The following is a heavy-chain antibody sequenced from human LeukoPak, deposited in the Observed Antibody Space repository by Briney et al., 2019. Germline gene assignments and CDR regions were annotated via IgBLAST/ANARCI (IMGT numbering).Heavy chain of an antibody. Sequence: GGSLRLSCAASGFTFSSYAMSWVRQAPGKGLEWVSVISGSDGSTYYADSVKGRFTISRDNSKNMLYLQMNSLRAEDTAVFYCAKPRGEEWLVGLYDAFDIWGQGTMVTVSS. CDR2: ISGSDGST. J-gene: IGHJ3*02. CDR3: AKPRGEEWLVGLYDAFDI. CDR1: GFTFSSYA. V-gene: IGHV3-23*01. D-gene: IGHD6-19*01.